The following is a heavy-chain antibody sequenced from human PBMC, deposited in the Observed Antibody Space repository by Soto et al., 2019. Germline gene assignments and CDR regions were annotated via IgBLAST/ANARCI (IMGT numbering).Heavy chain of an antibody. D-gene: IGHD4-4*01. CDR1: RYTFTSYY. CDR3: ARDDYSNYFDY. V-gene: IGHV1-46*01. Sequence: QVQLVQSGAEVKKPGASVRLFCETSRYTFTSYYIHWVRQAPGQGLEWMAFINPSGGASTSAQKFRDRVTVTRDAYTSTVYMQLRNLASEDTAAYYCARDDYSNYFDYWGQGTLVTVSS. CDR2: INPSGGAS. J-gene: IGHJ4*02.